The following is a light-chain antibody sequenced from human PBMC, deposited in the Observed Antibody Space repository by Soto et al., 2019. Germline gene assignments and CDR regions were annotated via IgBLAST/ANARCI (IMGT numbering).Light chain of an antibody. CDR3: QQSYSTPMHT. V-gene: IGKV1-8*01. CDR1: QGISSY. Sequence: AIRMTQSPSSLSASTGDRVTITCRASQGISSYLAWYQQKPGKAPKLLIYAASSLQSGVPSRFSGSGSGTDFTLTIRSLQPEDFATYYCQQSYSTPMHTFGQGTKVDIK. CDR2: AAS. J-gene: IGKJ2*01.